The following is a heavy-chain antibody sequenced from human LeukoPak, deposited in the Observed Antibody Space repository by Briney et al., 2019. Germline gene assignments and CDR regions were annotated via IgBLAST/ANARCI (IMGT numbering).Heavy chain of an antibody. CDR3: ARLERNKNWYFDV. CDR1: GGSISSGGYY. J-gene: IGHJ2*01. Sequence: ETLSLTCTVSGGSISSGGYYWSWVRQAPGKGLEWVSYISSSSSTIYYADSVKGRFTISRDNAKNSLYLQMNSLRAEDTAVYYCARLERNKNWYFDVWGRGTLITVFS. V-gene: IGHV3-48*01. D-gene: IGHD1/OR15-1a*01. CDR2: ISSSSSTI.